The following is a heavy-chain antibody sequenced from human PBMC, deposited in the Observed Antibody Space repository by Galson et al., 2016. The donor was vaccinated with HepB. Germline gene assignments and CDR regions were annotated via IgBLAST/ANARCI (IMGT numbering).Heavy chain of an antibody. D-gene: IGHD3-22*01. V-gene: IGHV3-23*01. Sequence: SLRLSCAASGFTISSYWMTWVRQAPGKGLEWVSTITGSGVSSYYADSVKGRFTISRDNSKNNVYLQMNSLRADDTAVYYCAKDGGTWGYYYGDWNLDLWGRGTLVTVSS. J-gene: IGHJ2*01. CDR1: GFTISSYW. CDR2: ITGSGVSS. CDR3: AKDGGTWGYYYGDWNLDL.